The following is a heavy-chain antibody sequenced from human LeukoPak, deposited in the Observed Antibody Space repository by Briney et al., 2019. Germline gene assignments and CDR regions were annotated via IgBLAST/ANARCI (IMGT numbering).Heavy chain of an antibody. V-gene: IGHV3-23*01. CDR3: AKSLRYFDWLSWGDAFDI. Sequence: GGSLGLSCAASGFTFSSYAMSWVRQAPGKGLEWVSAISGSGGSTYYADSVKGRFTISRDNSKKTLYLQMNSLRAEDTAVYYCAKSLRYFDWLSWGDAFDIWGQGTMVTVSS. CDR2: ISGSGGST. CDR1: GFTFSSYA. D-gene: IGHD3-9*01. J-gene: IGHJ3*02.